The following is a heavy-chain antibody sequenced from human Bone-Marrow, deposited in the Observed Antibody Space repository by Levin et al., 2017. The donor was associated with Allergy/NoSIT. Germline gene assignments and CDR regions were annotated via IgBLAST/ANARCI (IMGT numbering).Heavy chain of an antibody. CDR2: IKQDGSEK. J-gene: IGHJ4*02. Sequence: GESLKISCAASGFAFGAYWMTWVRQAPGKGLEWVANIKQDGSEKYYVDSVKGRFIISRDNAKNSLYLQMSSLRAEDTAVYYCARGRYCSSTSCDQFDYWGLGTLVTVSS. CDR1: GFAFGAYW. D-gene: IGHD2-2*01. V-gene: IGHV3-7*03. CDR3: ARGRYCSSTSCDQFDY.